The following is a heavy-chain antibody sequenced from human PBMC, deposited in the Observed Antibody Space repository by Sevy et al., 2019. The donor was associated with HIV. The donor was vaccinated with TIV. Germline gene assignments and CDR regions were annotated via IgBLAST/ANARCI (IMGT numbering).Heavy chain of an antibody. CDR1: GGSISSYY. CDR3: ARGAIVVVPAAIKSPYYYYMDV. D-gene: IGHD2-2*01. CDR2: IYTSGST. Sequence: SETLSLTCTVSGGSISSYYWSWIRQPAGKGLEWIGRIYTSGSTNYNPSLKSRVTMSVDTSKNQFSLKLSSVTAADTAVYYCARGAIVVVPAAIKSPYYYYMDVWGKGTTVTVSS. V-gene: IGHV4-4*07. J-gene: IGHJ6*03.